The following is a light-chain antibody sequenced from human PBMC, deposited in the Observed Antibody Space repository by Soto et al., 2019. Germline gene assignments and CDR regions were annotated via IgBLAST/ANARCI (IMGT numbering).Light chain of an antibody. CDR3: SSYTSSSTLGGV. Sequence: QSVLTQPASVSGSPGQSITISCTGTSSDVGGYNYVSWYQQHPGKAPKLMIYDVSNRPSGVSNRFSGSKSGNTASLTISGLQAEDGADYYCSSYTSSSTLGGVFGTGTKVTVL. V-gene: IGLV2-14*01. CDR2: DVS. J-gene: IGLJ1*01. CDR1: SSDVGGYNY.